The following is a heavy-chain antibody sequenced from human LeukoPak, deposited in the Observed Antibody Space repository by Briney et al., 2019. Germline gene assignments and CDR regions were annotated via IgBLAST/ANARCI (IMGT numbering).Heavy chain of an antibody. V-gene: IGHV4-34*01. D-gene: IGHD6-6*01. CDR1: GGSFSGYY. Sequence: PSETLSLTCAVYGGSFSGYYWSWIRQPPGKGLEWIGEINHSGSTNYNPSLKSRVTISVDTSKNQFSLKLSSVTAADTAVYYCARSTEYSSSSLLGDFYYYYGMDVWGQGTTVTVSS. J-gene: IGHJ6*02. CDR3: ARSTEYSSSSLLGDFYYYYGMDV. CDR2: INHSGST.